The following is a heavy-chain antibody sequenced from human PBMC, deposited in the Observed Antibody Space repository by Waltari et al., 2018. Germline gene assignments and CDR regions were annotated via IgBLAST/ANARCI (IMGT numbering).Heavy chain of an antibody. V-gene: IGHV3-33*01. D-gene: IGHD3-10*01. CDR3: ARGGYYGSGSKTYYYYGMDV. Sequence: QVQLVESGGGVVQPGRSLRLPCAASGFTLSSYGMHWVRQAPGKGVEWVAVIWYDGSNKYYADSVKGRFTISRDNSKNTLYLQMNSLRAEDTAVYYCARGGYYGSGSKTYYYYGMDVWGQGTTVTVSS. CDR2: IWYDGSNK. CDR1: GFTLSSYG. J-gene: IGHJ6*02.